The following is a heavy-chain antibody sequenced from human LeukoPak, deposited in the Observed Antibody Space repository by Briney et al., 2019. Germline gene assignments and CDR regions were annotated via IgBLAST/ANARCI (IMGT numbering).Heavy chain of an antibody. Sequence: GASVKVSCKASGYSFTSNYIHWVRQAPGQGLEWMGWISAYNGNTNYAQKLQGRVTMTTDTSTSTANMELRSLRSDDTAVYYCARDIIGYRHPMDYWGQGTLVTVSS. CDR3: ARDIIGYRHPMDY. CDR2: ISAYNGNT. V-gene: IGHV1-18*04. J-gene: IGHJ4*02. CDR1: GYSFTSNY. D-gene: IGHD1-1*01.